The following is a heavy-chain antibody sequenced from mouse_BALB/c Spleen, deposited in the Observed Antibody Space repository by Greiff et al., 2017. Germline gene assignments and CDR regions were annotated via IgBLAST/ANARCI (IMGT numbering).Heavy chain of an antibody. CDR1: GFSLTGYG. CDR3: ARGLIYYYGSFSYYFDY. V-gene: IGHV2-6-7*01. D-gene: IGHD1-1*01. CDR2: IWGDGST. Sequence: VQLQESGPGLVAPSQSLSITCTVSGFSLTGYGVNWVRQPPGKGLEWLGMIWGDGSTDYNSALKSRLSISKDNSKSQVFLKMNSLQTDDTARYYCARGLIYYYGSFSYYFDYWGQGTTLTVSS. J-gene: IGHJ2*01.